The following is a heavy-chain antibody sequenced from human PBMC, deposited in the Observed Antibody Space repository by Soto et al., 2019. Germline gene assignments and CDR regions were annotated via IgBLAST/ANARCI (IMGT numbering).Heavy chain of an antibody. J-gene: IGHJ4*02. Sequence: GESLKISCKGSGYSFTNSWINWVRQMPGKGLEWMGRIDPRDSYANYSPSFQGHVTISADKSISTAYLQLSSLKASDTAMYYCTRQSETYYDSSGYYFDYWGQGTLGTVSS. D-gene: IGHD3-22*01. V-gene: IGHV5-10-1*01. CDR1: GYSFTNSW. CDR3: TRQSETYYDSSGYYFDY. CDR2: IDPRDSYA.